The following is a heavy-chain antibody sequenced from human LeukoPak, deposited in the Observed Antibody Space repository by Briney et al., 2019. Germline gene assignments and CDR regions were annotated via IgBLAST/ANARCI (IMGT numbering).Heavy chain of an antibody. CDR3: ARDRWLGDDVWGSTDY. J-gene: IGHJ4*02. Sequence: ASVKVSCKASGYTFTSYGISWVRQAPGQGLEWMGWISAYNGNTNYAQKLQGRATMTTDTSTSTAYMELRSLRSDDTAVYYCARDRWLGDDVWGSTDYWGQGTLVTVSS. V-gene: IGHV1-18*01. D-gene: IGHD3-16*01. CDR1: GYTFTSYG. CDR2: ISAYNGNT.